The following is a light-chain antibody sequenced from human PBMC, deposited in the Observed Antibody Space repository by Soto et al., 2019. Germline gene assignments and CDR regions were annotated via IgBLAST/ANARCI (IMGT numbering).Light chain of an antibody. CDR2: DVS. V-gene: IGLV2-14*03. Sequence: QSALTQPASVSASPGQSITISCTGTSSDIGAYNSVSWYQQHPGEAPQLIIYDVSYRPSGISSRFSGSKSGNTASLTVSGLQADDDAYYYCASYTTGRIRVFGGGTKLTVL. CDR3: ASYTTGRIRV. J-gene: IGLJ2*01. CDR1: SSDIGAYNS.